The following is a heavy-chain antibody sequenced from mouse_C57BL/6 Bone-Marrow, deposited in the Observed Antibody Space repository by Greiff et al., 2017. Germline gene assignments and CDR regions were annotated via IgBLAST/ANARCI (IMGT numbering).Heavy chain of an antibody. J-gene: IGHJ1*03. Sequence: EVQLVESGGDLVKPGGSLKLSCAASGFTFSSYGMSWVRQTPDKRLEWVATISSGGSYTYYPDSVKGRFTISRDNAKNTLYLKMSSLKSEDTAMYYWERRGEGREWYFDVWGTGTRVTVSS. CDR3: ERRGEGREWYFDV. V-gene: IGHV5-6*02. CDR2: ISSGGSYT. CDR1: GFTFSSYG.